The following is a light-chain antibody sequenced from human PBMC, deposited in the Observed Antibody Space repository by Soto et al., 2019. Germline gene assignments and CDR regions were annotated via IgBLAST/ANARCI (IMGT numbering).Light chain of an antibody. J-gene: IGKJ1*01. CDR3: QQYNSYSGT. CDR2: DAS. CDR1: QSISSW. V-gene: IGKV1-5*01. Sequence: DIQMTQSPSTLSASVGDRVTITCRASQSISSWLAWYQQKSGKAPKLLIYDASSLESGVPSRFSGSGSGTEFTLTITSLQPDDFATYSCQQYNSYSGTFGQGTKV.